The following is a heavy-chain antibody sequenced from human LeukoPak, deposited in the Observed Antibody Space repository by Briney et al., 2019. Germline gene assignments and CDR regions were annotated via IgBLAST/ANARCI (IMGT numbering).Heavy chain of an antibody. CDR2: ISDSGGST. Sequence: GGSLRLSCSASGFPFSSYAMHWVRQAPGEGLEYVSAISDSGGSTYYTDSVKGRFTISRDNSKNTLYLQMSSLRAEDTAVYFCVRGYSFGPYGMDVWGQGTTVTVSS. D-gene: IGHD2-15*01. CDR1: GFPFSSYA. J-gene: IGHJ6*02. V-gene: IGHV3-64D*09. CDR3: VRGYSFGPYGMDV.